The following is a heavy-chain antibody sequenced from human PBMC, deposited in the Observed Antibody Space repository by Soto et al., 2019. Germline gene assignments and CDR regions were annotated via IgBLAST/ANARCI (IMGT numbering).Heavy chain of an antibody. CDR3: ARGTNWGFDY. CDR2: TDIDGSST. CDR1: GXTFSNYW. D-gene: IGHD7-27*01. J-gene: IGHJ4*02. Sequence: LRLSFAASGXTFSNYWMHWVRQVPGKGLVWVSRTDIDGSSTSHADSVKGRFTISRDNAKNTLFLQMNSLRAEDTAVYYCARGTNWGFDYWGQGTLVTVS. V-gene: IGHV3-74*01.